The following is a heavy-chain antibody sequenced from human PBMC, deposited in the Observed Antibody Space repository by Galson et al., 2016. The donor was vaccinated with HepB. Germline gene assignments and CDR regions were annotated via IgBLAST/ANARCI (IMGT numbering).Heavy chain of an antibody. CDR3: ARGFLAAPDV. J-gene: IGHJ6*02. CDR1: GDSVSSNSAA. CDR2: TYYRSKWYN. Sequence: CAISGDSVSSNSAAWSWIRQSPSRGLEWLGRTYYRSKWYNDYAVSVKSRITINPDTSKNQFSLQLNFVTPEDTAVYYCARGFLAAPDVWGQGTTVTVSS. D-gene: IGHD6-6*01. V-gene: IGHV6-1*01.